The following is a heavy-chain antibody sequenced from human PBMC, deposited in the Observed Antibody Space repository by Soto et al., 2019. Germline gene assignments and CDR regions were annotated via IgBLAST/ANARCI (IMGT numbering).Heavy chain of an antibody. J-gene: IGHJ3*02. V-gene: IGHV3-30*18. Sequence: QVQLVESGGGVVQPGRSLRLSCAASGFTFSSYGMHWVRQAPGKGLEWVAVISYDGSNKYYADSVKGRFTISRDNSKNTLYLQMTSLIAEDTAVYYCAKLVGSGSYDAFDIWGQGTMVTVSS. CDR3: AKLVGSGSYDAFDI. CDR2: ISYDGSNK. D-gene: IGHD3-10*01. CDR1: GFTFSSYG.